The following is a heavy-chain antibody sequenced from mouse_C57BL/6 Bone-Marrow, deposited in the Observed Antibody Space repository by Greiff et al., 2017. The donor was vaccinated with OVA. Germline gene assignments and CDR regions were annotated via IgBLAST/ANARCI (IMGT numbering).Heavy chain of an antibody. Sequence: EVQLQQSGAELVRPGASVKLSCTASGFNIKDDYMHWVKQRPEQGLEWIGWIDPENSDTEYASKFQGKATITADTSSNTAYLQLSSLTSEDTAVYYCTTYGNYPYYFDYWGQGTTLTVSS. CDR1: GFNIKDDY. CDR3: TTYGNYPYYFDY. CDR2: IDPENSDT. J-gene: IGHJ2*01. D-gene: IGHD2-1*01. V-gene: IGHV14-4*01.